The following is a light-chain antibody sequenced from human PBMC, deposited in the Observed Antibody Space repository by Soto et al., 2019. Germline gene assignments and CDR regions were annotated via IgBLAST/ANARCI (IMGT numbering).Light chain of an antibody. J-gene: IGKJ1*01. Sequence: DIQMTQSPSTLSASVGDRVTITCRASQSISRWLAGYQQKPGKAPKLLLYDASSLESGVPSRFGGSGSGTEFTLTVSILQPDDFGTYYLQLDNSYLCTFGQRTKVEIK. CDR1: QSISRW. V-gene: IGKV1-5*01. CDR2: DAS. CDR3: QLDNSYLCT.